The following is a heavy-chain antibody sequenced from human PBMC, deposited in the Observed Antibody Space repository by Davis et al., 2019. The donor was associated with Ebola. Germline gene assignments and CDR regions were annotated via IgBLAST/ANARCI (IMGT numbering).Heavy chain of an antibody. D-gene: IGHD4-11*01. V-gene: IGHV1-8*02. J-gene: IGHJ4*02. CDR3: ARGVTMTTVANY. Sequence: ASVTVSCKASGGTFSSYAISWVRQATGQGPEWMGWMNPNSGNTGCAQKFQGRIIMTRDTSINTAYMELSSLRSEDTAVYYCARGVTMTTVANYWGQGTLVTVSS. CDR1: GGTFSSYA. CDR2: MNPNSGNT.